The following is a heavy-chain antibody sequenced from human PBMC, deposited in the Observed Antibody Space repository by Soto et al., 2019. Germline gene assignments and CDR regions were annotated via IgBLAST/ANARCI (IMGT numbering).Heavy chain of an antibody. CDR1: GDTFSFYT. CDR3: AASYGSGYRAFDY. V-gene: IGHV1-69*02. J-gene: IGHJ4*02. CDR2: INPIVSMS. Sequence: QVQLVQSGTEVKKPGSSVKVSCKASGDTFSFYTINWVRQAPGLGLEWVGRINPIVSMSNYAQKFQGRVSMTAETSTSTAYMELRSLRSDDTAMYFWAASYGSGYRAFDYWGQGALVIVSS. D-gene: IGHD3-10*01.